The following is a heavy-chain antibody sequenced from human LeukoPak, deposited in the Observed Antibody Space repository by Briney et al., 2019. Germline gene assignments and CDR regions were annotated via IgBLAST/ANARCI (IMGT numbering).Heavy chain of an antibody. D-gene: IGHD3-22*01. CDR2: IYPGDSDT. V-gene: IGHV5-51*01. Sequence: GESLQISCKGSGYRFTSHWIGWVRQMPGKGLEWMGIIYPGDSDTRYSPSFRSHVTIWADKSISPAYLHWSSLKASDTAMYYCARGDTTGYLQLLYWGQGTLVTVSS. CDR3: ARGDTTGYLQLLY. J-gene: IGHJ4*02. CDR1: GYRFTSHW.